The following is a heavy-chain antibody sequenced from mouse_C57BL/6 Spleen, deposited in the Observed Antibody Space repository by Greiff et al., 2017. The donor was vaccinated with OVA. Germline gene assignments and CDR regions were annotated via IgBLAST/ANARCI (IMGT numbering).Heavy chain of an antibody. J-gene: IGHJ1*03. CDR2: ISSGGSYT. CDR1: GFTFSSYG. Sequence: VQLKESGGDLVKPGGSLKLSCAASGFTFSSYGMSWVRQTPDKRLEWVATISSGGSYTYYPDSVKGRFTISRDNAKNTLYLQMSSLKSEDTAMYYCAALGDYYGSRGYFDVWGTGTTVTVSS. V-gene: IGHV5-6*01. CDR3: AALGDYYGSRGYFDV. D-gene: IGHD1-1*01.